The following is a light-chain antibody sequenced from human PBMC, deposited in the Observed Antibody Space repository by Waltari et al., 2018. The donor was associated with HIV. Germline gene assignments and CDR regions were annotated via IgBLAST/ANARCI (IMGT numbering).Light chain of an antibody. CDR2: DVS. CDR3: CSYAGSYTPLYV. CDR1: RSDVGGYTY. V-gene: IGLV2-11*01. Sequence: QSALTQPRPVSGSPGQSVTIPCTGTRSDVGGYTYVSWYQQHPGNAPKLMIYDVSKRPSGVPDRFSGSKSGNTASLTISGLQAEDEADYYCCSYAGSYTPLYVFGTGTKVTVL. J-gene: IGLJ1*01.